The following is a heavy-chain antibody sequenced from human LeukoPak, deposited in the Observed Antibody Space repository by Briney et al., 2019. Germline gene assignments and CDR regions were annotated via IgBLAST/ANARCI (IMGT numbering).Heavy chain of an antibody. D-gene: IGHD3-16*01. V-gene: IGHV3-23*01. CDR2: ISNTGLTT. Sequence: GGSLRLSCAASGFTLGIYAMSWVRQAPGKGLEWVSGISNTGLTTYYIDSVKGRFTISRDSSKNTLNLQMGSLRTEDTAVYYCAKVRKGVGAFDIWGQGIMVTVSS. J-gene: IGHJ3*02. CDR1: GFTLGIYA. CDR3: AKVRKGVGAFDI.